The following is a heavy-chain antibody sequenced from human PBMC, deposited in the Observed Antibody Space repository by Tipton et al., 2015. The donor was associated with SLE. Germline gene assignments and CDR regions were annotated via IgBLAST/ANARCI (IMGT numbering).Heavy chain of an antibody. CDR1: GFTFSSYG. V-gene: IGHV3-48*02. CDR3: ARERITMVRGVIITGYFDL. Sequence: SLRLSCAASGFTFSSYGMSWVRQAPGKGLEWVSYISSSSSTIYYADSVKGRFTISRDNAKNSLYLQMNSLRDEDTAVYYCARERITMVRGVIITGYFDLWGRGTLVTVSS. J-gene: IGHJ2*01. CDR2: ISSSSSTI. D-gene: IGHD3-10*01.